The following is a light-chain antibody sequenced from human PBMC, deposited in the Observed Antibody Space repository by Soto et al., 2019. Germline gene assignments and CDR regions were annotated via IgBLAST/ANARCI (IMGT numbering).Light chain of an antibody. CDR3: EEYGSSPWT. V-gene: IGKV3-15*01. CDR1: QSVNSN. J-gene: IGKJ1*01. Sequence: ETVMTQSPATLSVSPGERATLSCRASQSVNSNLAWYQQKLGQAPRVLIFGASTRATGIPARFSGSGSGTEFSLTINRLQSEDFAVYYCEEYGSSPWTFGQGTKVDIK. CDR2: GAS.